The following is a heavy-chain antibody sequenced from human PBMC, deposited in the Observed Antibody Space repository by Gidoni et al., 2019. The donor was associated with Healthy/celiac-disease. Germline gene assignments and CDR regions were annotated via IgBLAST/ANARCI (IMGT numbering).Heavy chain of an antibody. J-gene: IGHJ4*02. CDR2: ISSSGSTI. D-gene: IGHD6-13*01. Sequence: EVQLVESGGGLVQPGGSLRLSCAASGFTFSSYSMNWVRQAPGQGLELVSYISSSGSTIYYADSVKGPFTISRDNAKNSLYLQMNSLREEDTAVYYGARQTRGREARWYMAYWGQGTLVTVSS. CDR1: GFTFSSYS. CDR3: ARQTRGREARWYMAY. V-gene: IGHV3-48*02.